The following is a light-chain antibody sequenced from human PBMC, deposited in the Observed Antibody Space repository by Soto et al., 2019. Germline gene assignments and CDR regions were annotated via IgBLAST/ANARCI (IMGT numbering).Light chain of an antibody. CDR2: GNS. J-gene: IGLJ3*02. V-gene: IGLV1-40*01. Sequence: QSVLTQPPSVSGAPGQRVTISCTGSSSNIGAGYDVHWYQQLPGTAPKLLIYGNSNRLSGVPDRFSGSKSGTSASLAITVLQAEDEADYYCQSYDSGLSSWVFGVGTQLAVL. CDR1: SSNIGAGYD. CDR3: QSYDSGLSSWV.